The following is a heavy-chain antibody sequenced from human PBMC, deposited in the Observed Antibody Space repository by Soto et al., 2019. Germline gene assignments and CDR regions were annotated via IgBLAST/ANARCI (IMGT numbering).Heavy chain of an antibody. CDR1: GGTFSSYA. CDR3: ARGSFGGNRFDY. J-gene: IGHJ4*02. D-gene: IGHD2-15*01. CDR2: IIPIFGAA. V-gene: IGHV1-69*06. Sequence: SVKVSCKASGGTFSSYAISWVRQAPGQGLEWMGGIIPIFGAANYAQKFQGRVTITADKSTSTAYMELSSLRSEDTAVYYCARGSFGGNRFDYWGQGALVTVSS.